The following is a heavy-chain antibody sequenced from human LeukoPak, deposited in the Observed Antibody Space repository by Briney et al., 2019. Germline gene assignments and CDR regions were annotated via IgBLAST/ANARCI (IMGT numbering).Heavy chain of an antibody. CDR3: ARDSGGYEFDY. V-gene: IGHV1-69*04. CDR2: IIPILGIA. CDR1: GGTFSSYA. D-gene: IGHD5-12*01. Sequence: SVKVSCKASGGTFSSYAICWVRQAPGQGLEWMGRIIPILGIANYAQKFQGRVTITADKSTSTAYMELSSLRSEDTAVYYCARDSGGYEFDYWGQGTLVTVSS. J-gene: IGHJ4*02.